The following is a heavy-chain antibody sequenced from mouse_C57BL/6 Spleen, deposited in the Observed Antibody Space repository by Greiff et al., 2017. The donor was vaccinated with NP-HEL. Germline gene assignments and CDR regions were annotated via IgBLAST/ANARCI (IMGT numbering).Heavy chain of an antibody. J-gene: IGHJ2*01. CDR1: GYTFTSYW. V-gene: IGHV1-52*01. CDR2: IDPSDSET. Sequence: VKLQQPGAELVRPGSSVKLSCKASGYTFTSYWMHWVKQRPIQGLEWIGNIDPSDSETHYNQKFKYKATLTVDKSSSTAYMQLSSLTSEDSAVYYCARGALLRGRYYFDYWGQGTTLTVSS. D-gene: IGHD1-2*01. CDR3: ARGALLRGRYYFDY.